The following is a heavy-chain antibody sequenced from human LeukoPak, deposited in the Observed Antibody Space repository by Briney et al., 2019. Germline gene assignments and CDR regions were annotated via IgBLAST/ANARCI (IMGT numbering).Heavy chain of an antibody. D-gene: IGHD6-13*01. CDR3: ASYIAAALYFDY. CDR2: IYHSGST. V-gene: IGHV4-4*02. CDR1: GGSISSSNW. Sequence: SGTLSLTCAVPGGSISSSNWWSWVRQPPGKGLEWIGEIYHSGSTNYNPSLKSRVTISVDKSKNQFSLKLSSVTAADTAAYYCASYIAAALYFDYWGQGTLVTVSS. J-gene: IGHJ4*02.